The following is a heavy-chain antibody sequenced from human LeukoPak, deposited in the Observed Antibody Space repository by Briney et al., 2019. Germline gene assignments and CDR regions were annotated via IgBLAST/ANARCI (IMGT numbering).Heavy chain of an antibody. V-gene: IGHV4-4*02. D-gene: IGHD2-2*01. CDR3: ARGHGYCSSTSCQTFDY. CDR1: GGSISSSNW. Sequence: NPSGTLSLTCAVSGGSISSSNWWSWVRQPPGRGLEWIGEIYHSGSTNYNPSLKSRVTISVDKSKNQFSLKLSSVTAADTAVYYCARGHGYCSSTSCQTFDYWGQGTLVTVSS. CDR2: IYHSGST. J-gene: IGHJ4*02.